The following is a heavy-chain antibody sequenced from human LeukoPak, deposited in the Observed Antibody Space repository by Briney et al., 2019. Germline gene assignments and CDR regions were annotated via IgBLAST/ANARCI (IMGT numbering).Heavy chain of an antibody. D-gene: IGHD2-21*01. J-gene: IGHJ6*02. CDR1: GFTSTNYA. CDR2: ITNSGGTT. CDR3: ARLNYYYYGMDV. V-gene: IGHV3-23*01. Sequence: GGSLTLSCAASGFTSTNYAMNWVRQAPGKGLEWVSAITNSGGTTYYADSVKGRFTISRHNSKNTLYLQMNSLRAEDTAVYYCARLNYYYYGMDVWGQGTTVTVSS.